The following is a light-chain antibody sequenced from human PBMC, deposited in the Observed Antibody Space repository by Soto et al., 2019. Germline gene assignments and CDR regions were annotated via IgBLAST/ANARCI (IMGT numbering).Light chain of an antibody. CDR1: QSVRGN. V-gene: IGKV3-15*01. CDR2: GAS. Sequence: IVMTQSPSTLSVSPGERATLSCRASQSVRGNLAWYQQKPGQSPRLLIYGASSRATGIPVRFSGSGSGTEFTLTISRLEPEDFAVYYCQQYGSSVTFGGGTKVDIK. CDR3: QQYGSSVT. J-gene: IGKJ4*01.